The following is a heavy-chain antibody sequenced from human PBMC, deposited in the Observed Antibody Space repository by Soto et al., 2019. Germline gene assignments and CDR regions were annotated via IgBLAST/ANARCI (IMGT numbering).Heavy chain of an antibody. J-gene: IGHJ6*03. Sequence: SEKGLEWVGRIRSKANSYATAYAASVKGRFTISRDDSKNTAYLQMNSLKTEDTAVYYCTRQYYDILTGYYKGYYYYMDVSGKGTTVTVSS. CDR2: IRSKANSYAT. CDR3: TRQYYDILTGYYKGYYYYMDV. D-gene: IGHD3-9*01. V-gene: IGHV3-73*01.